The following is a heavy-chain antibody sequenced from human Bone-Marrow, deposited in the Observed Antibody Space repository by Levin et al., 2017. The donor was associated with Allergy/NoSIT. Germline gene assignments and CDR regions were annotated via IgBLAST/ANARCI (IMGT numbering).Heavy chain of an antibody. CDR2: IFYSGST. D-gene: IGHD3-16*01. CDR1: GGSISGYY. Sequence: SETLSLTCTVSGGSISGYYWSWVRQPPGKGLEWVGHIFYSGSTNYNPSLKSRVTISINTSKTQFSLNLTSVTAAGPAFCSCARSVAGEVDYWGQGPLVTVSS. V-gene: IGHV4-59*01. J-gene: IGHJ4*02. CDR3: ARSVAGEVDY.